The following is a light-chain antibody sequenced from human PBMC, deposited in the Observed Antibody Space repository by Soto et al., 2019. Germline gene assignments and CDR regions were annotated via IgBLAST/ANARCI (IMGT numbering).Light chain of an antibody. CDR2: EVS. CDR3: SSYTSSNTLNV. V-gene: IGLV2-14*01. CDR1: SSDVGAYNY. Sequence: QSVLTQPASVSGSPGQSITISCTGTSSDVGAYNYVSWYQQHPGKAPNLMIYEVSNRPSGVSHRFSGSKSGNTASLTISGLQAEDEADYYCSSYTSSNTLNVFGTGTKLTVL. J-gene: IGLJ1*01.